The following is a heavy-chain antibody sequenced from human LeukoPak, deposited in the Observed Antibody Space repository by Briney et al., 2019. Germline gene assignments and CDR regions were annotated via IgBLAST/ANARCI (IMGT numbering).Heavy chain of an antibody. J-gene: IGHJ3*02. Sequence: SETLSLTCTVSGGSISSYYWSWIRQPPGKGLEWIGYIYTSGSTNYNPSVKSRVTISVDTSKNQFSLKLSSVTAADTAVYYCARHGAYDYGDRDAFDIWGQGTMVTVSS. D-gene: IGHD4-17*01. CDR2: IYTSGST. CDR3: ARHGAYDYGDRDAFDI. V-gene: IGHV4-4*09. CDR1: GGSISSYY.